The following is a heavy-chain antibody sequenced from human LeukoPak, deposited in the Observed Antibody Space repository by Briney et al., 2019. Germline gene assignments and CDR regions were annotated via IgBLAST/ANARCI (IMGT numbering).Heavy chain of an antibody. CDR3: AREMWGLYYMDV. J-gene: IGHJ6*03. Sequence: GGSLRLSCAASGFTFSSYSMNWVRQAPGKGLEWVSSISSSSSYIYYADSVKGRFTISRDNAKNSLYLQMNCLRAEDTAVYYCAREMWGLYYMDVWGKGTTVTVSS. CDR2: ISSSSSYI. D-gene: IGHD2-21*01. V-gene: IGHV3-21*01. CDR1: GFTFSSYS.